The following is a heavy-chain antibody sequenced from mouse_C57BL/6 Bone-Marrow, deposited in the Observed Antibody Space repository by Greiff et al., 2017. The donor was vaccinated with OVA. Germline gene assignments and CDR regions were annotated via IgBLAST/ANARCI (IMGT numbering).Heavy chain of an antibody. CDR2: ISSGGSYT. CDR1: GFTFSSYG. J-gene: IGHJ2*01. Sequence: EVKLMESGGDLVKPGGSLKLSCAASGFTFSSYGMSWVRQTPDKRLEWVATISSGGSYTYYPDSVKGRFTISSDNAKNTLYLQMSSLKSEDTAMYYCARQGLVYFDYWGQGTTLTVSS. V-gene: IGHV5-6*01. D-gene: IGHD3-3*01. CDR3: ARQGLVYFDY.